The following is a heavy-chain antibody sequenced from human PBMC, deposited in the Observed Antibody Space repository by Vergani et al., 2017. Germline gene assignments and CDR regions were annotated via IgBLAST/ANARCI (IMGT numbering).Heavy chain of an antibody. V-gene: IGHV4-30-4*08. J-gene: IGHJ5*02. D-gene: IGHD3-22*01. CDR3: ASYPTPDYDSLWDWFDP. CDR1: GGSISSGDYY. CDR2: IYYSGST. Sequence: QVQLQESGPGLVKPSQTLSLTCTVSGGSISSGDYYWSWIRQPPGKGLEWIGYIYYSGSTYYNPSLKSRVTISVDTSKNQFSLKLSSVTAADTAVYYCASYPTPDYDSLWDWFDPWGQGTLVTVSS.